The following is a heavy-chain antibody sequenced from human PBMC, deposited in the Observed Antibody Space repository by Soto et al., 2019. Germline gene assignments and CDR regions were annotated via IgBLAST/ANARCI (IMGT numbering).Heavy chain of an antibody. Sequence: ASVKVSCKASGGTFSSYAISWVRQAPGQGLEWMGGIIPIFGTANYAQKFQGRVTITADESTSTAYMELSSLRSEDTAVYYCARPNLWSAMVVGHFDYWGQGTLVTVSS. J-gene: IGHJ4*02. V-gene: IGHV1-69*13. D-gene: IGHD5-18*01. CDR1: GGTFSSYA. CDR2: IIPIFGTA. CDR3: ARPNLWSAMVVGHFDY.